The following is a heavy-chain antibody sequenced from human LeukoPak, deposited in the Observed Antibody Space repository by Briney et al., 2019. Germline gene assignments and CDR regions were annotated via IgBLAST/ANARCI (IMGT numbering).Heavy chain of an antibody. Sequence: GASVKVSCKASGYTFTSYYMHWVRQAPGQGLEWMGIINPSGGSTSYAQKFQGRVTMTRDTSTSTVYMELGSLRSEDTAVYYCARDGGYYSPYYYYYGMDVWGQGTTVTVSS. J-gene: IGHJ6*02. V-gene: IGHV1-46*01. CDR3: ARDGGYYSPYYYYYGMDV. CDR1: GYTFTSYY. CDR2: INPSGGST. D-gene: IGHD3-22*01.